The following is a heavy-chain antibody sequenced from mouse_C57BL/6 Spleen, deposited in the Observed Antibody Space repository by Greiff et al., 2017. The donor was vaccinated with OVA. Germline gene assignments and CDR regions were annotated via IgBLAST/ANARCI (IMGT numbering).Heavy chain of an antibody. D-gene: IGHD1-1*01. CDR2: IWSGGST. CDR1: GFSLTSYG. J-gene: IGHJ4*01. V-gene: IGHV2-2*01. CDR3: ARGSSPYYYAMDY. Sequence: VQLKESGPGLVQPSQSLSITCTVSGFSLTSYGVHWVRQSPGKGLEWLGVIWSGGSTDYNAAFISRLSISKDNSKSQVFFKMNSLQADDTAIYYCARGSSPYYYAMDYWGQGTSVTVSS.